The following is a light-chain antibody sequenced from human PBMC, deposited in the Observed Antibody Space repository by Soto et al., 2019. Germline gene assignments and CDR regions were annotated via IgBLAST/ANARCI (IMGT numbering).Light chain of an antibody. CDR2: WAS. V-gene: IGKV4-1*01. CDR1: QSVLYSSNNKNY. Sequence: DSVMTKTPKSLAVSLGERATINCKSSQSVLYSSNNKNYLAWYQQKPGQPPKLLIYWASTRESGVPDRFSGSGSGTDFTLTISSLQAEDVTVYYCQQYYITPRTFG. J-gene: IGKJ2*02. CDR3: QQYYITPRT.